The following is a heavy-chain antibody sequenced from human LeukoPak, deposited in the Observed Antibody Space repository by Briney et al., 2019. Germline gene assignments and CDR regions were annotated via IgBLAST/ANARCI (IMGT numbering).Heavy chain of an antibody. CDR1: GYTFTSYG. D-gene: IGHD3-3*01. Sequence: GASVKVSCKASGYTFTSYGISWVRQAPGQGLEWMGWISAYSGNTNYAQKPQGRVTMTTDTSTSTAYMELRSLRSDDTAVYYCARLTYYDFWSGYYVYYYGMDVWGQGTTVTVSS. CDR3: ARLTYYDFWSGYYVYYYGMDV. V-gene: IGHV1-18*01. CDR2: ISAYSGNT. J-gene: IGHJ6*02.